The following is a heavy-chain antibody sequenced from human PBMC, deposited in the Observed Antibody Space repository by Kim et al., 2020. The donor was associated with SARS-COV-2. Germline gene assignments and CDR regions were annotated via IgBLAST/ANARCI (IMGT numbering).Heavy chain of an antibody. CDR1: GGSISSSNW. CDR2: IYHSGST. V-gene: IGHV4-4*02. Sequence: SETLSLTCAVSGGSISSSNWWSWVRQPPGKGLEWIGEIYHSGSTNYNPSLKSRVTISVDKSKNQFSLKLSSVTAADTAVYYCARSAYYGSGSRYAFDIWGQGTMVTVSS. CDR3: ARSAYYGSGSRYAFDI. D-gene: IGHD3-10*01. J-gene: IGHJ3*02.